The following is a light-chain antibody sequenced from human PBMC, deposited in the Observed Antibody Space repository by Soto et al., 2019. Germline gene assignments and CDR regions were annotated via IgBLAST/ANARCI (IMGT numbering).Light chain of an antibody. J-gene: IGKJ2*01. Sequence: ETVLTQSPGTLSSSPGERATLSCRASQTVSSHYLAWYQQKPGQAPRLLIYGASRRATGIPDRFSGSGSGTDYTLTISRLEPEDFAAYYCQHYGSSPRTYTFGQGTKLEIK. CDR3: QHYGSSPRTYT. CDR2: GAS. V-gene: IGKV3-20*01. CDR1: QTVSSHY.